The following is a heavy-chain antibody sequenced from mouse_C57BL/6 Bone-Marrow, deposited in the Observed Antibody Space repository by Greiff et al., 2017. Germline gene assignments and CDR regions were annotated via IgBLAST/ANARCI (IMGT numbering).Heavy chain of an antibody. CDR3: ARGAGRAWFAY. Sequence: QVQLQQPGAELVKPGASVKLSCKASGYTFTSYWMHWVKQRPGRGLEWIGRIDPNSGGTKYNEKFKGKATLTVDKPSSTAYMRLSSLTSEDSAVYYCARGAGRAWFAYWGQGTLVTVSA. J-gene: IGHJ3*01. D-gene: IGHD3-3*01. V-gene: IGHV1-72*01. CDR2: IDPNSGGT. CDR1: GYTFTSYW.